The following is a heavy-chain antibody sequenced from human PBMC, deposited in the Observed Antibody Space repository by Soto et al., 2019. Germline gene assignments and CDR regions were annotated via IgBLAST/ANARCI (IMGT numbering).Heavy chain of an antibody. V-gene: IGHV3-30*03. CDR3: ATLVGGVNAIGAPGDWLDP. J-gene: IGHJ5*02. CDR1: GFMFSGYG. Sequence: QVQLVESGGGVVQPGDSLRLSCAASGFMFSGYGMHWIRQAPGKGLEWVAVLSHDGSEKYYGDSVKGRCTVSRDNSNNTLFLQIDSLRAEDTAVCYCATLVGGVNAIGAPGDWLDPWGQGTLVTVSS. CDR2: LSHDGSEK. D-gene: IGHD3-3*01.